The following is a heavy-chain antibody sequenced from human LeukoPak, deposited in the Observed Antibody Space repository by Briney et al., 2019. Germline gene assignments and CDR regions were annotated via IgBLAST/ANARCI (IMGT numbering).Heavy chain of an antibody. CDR2: IGISSGNT. CDR1: GFTFSDYS. V-gene: IGHV3-48*01. CDR3: ARDTKYAFDN. D-gene: IGHD2-2*01. Sequence: GALRLSCAASGFTFSDYSMNWVRQAPGRGLEWISYIGISSGNTKYADSVKGRFTISGDKAKNSLYLQMNSLRVEDTAVYYCARDTKYAFDNWGQGTLVTVSS. J-gene: IGHJ4*02.